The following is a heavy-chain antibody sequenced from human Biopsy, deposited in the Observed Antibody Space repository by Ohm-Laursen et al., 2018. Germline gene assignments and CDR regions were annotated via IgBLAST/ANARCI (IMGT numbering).Heavy chain of an antibody. Sequence: SLRLSCAASGFTVINNDISWVRQAPGKGLEWASFISSSGVQYHADSVKGRFTISRDNSKNTLYLQMNSLRAEDTAVYYCVRASIFGVATSGFYYYGMDVWGRGTTVTVSS. D-gene: IGHD3-3*01. CDR3: VRASIFGVATSGFYYYGMDV. J-gene: IGHJ6*02. V-gene: IGHV3-66*01. CDR2: ISSSGVQ. CDR1: GFTVINND.